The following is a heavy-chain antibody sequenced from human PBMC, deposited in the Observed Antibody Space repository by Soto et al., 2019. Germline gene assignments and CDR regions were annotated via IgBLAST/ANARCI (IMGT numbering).Heavy chain of an antibody. D-gene: IGHD2-15*01. CDR3: ARKRYCSGGSCYETDFDY. Sequence: GGSLRLSCAASGFTFSSSGMHWVRQAPGKGLEWVAVIWYDGSNKYYADSVKGRFTISRDNSKNTLYLQMNSLRAEDTAVYYCARKRYCSGGSCYETDFDYWGQGTLVTVSS. V-gene: IGHV3-33*01. CDR1: GFTFSSSG. J-gene: IGHJ4*02. CDR2: IWYDGSNK.